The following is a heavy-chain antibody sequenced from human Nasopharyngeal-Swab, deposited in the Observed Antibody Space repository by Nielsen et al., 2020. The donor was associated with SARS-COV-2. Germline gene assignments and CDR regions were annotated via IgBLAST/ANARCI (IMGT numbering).Heavy chain of an antibody. D-gene: IGHD3-3*01. CDR3: ARQGNQITIFEVVNENPYYFDY. CDR1: GGSISSSSYY. J-gene: IGHJ4*02. Sequence: SETLSLTCTVSGGSISSSSYYWGWIRQPPGKGLEWIGSIYYSGSTYYNPSLKSRVTISVDTSKNQFSLKLSSVTAADTAVYYCARQGNQITIFEVVNENPYYFDYWGQGTLVTVSS. V-gene: IGHV4-39*01. CDR2: IYYSGST.